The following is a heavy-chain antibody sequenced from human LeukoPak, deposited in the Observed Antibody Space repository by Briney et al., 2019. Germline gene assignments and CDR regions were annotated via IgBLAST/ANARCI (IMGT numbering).Heavy chain of an antibody. V-gene: IGHV4-59*08. D-gene: IGHD2-2*01. CDR2: MYYGGSP. Sequence: SETLSLTCTVSGGSISSFYWSWIRQPPGKGLEWIGYMYYGGSPNYNPSLKSRVITSLDTSKKQFSLKLNSVTAADTAVYYCARPQGYQLLDFEYWGQGTLVTVSS. CDR1: GGSISSFY. J-gene: IGHJ4*02. CDR3: ARPQGYQLLDFEY.